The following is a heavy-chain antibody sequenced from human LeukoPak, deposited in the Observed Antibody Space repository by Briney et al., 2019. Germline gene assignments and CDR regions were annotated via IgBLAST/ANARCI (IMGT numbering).Heavy chain of an antibody. J-gene: IGHJ4*02. D-gene: IGHD3-22*01. CDR3: AREGNSGYYPY. V-gene: IGHV3-30*03. CDR2: VSYDGSIK. Sequence: GGSLRLSCAASKFTFSSYGMHWVRQAPGKGLEWVAVVSYDGSIKYYADSVKGRFTISRDNSKNTLYLQMSSLRAEDTAMYYCAREGNSGYYPYWGQGILVTVSS. CDR1: KFTFSSYG.